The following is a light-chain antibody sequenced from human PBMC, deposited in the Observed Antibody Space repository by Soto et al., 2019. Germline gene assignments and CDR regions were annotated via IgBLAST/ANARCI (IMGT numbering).Light chain of an antibody. Sequence: EIVLTQSPGTLSVSAGERATLSCRASQSVDRNSLAWYQQKPGQAPRLIIHGASTRDTGIRERFICGGAGPECTRSINRLEPEDVSVDYCQQYGSSTRTFGQGTKVDIK. CDR1: QSVDRNS. CDR2: GAS. V-gene: IGKV3-20*01. CDR3: QQYGSSTRT. J-gene: IGKJ1*01.